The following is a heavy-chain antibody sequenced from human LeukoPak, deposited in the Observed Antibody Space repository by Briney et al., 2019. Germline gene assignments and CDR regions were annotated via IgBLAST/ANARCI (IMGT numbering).Heavy chain of an antibody. V-gene: IGHV3-23*01. CDR1: GFTLSSYA. D-gene: IGHD2-21*01. J-gene: IGHJ4*02. Sequence: GGSLRLSCAASGFTLSSYAMSWVRQAPGKGLEWVSAISVSGNTYHADSVKGRFTISRDSSKNTLYLQMNRLRAEDAAVYYCAKAPVTACSGAYCYPFDYWGQGTLVTVSS. CDR3: AKAPVTACSGAYCYPFDY. CDR2: ISVSGNT.